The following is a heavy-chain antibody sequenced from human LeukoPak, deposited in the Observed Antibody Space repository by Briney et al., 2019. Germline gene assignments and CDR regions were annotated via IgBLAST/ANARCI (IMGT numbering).Heavy chain of an antibody. CDR1: GLTFSSYS. V-gene: IGHV3-23*01. CDR2: ISASGGDT. Sequence: GGSLRLPCVGSGLTFSSYSMSWVRQAPGEGLDWVSGISASGGDTWYPDSVKGRFTISRDNSKNTLFLQMSSLRVGDTAMYYCAKDAAGPEYWGQGTLVTVSS. CDR3: AKDAAGPEY. D-gene: IGHD6-13*01. J-gene: IGHJ4*02.